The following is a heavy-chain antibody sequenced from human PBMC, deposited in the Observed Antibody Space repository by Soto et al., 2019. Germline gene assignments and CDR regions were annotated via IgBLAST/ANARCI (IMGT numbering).Heavy chain of an antibody. CDR3: ARACGTGFYHFDP. J-gene: IGHJ5*02. Sequence: SETLTLTCTASGYSISAGVNCGWIRRPPGKGLGVVGSAYHGGGTYYSPSLKSRVTISIDESKNPLSLKLSPVTAADTALYYFARACGTGFYHFDPWGQGTRVTVSS. CDR2: AYHGGGT. CDR1: GYSISAGVN. D-gene: IGHD3-3*01. V-gene: IGHV4-38-2*02.